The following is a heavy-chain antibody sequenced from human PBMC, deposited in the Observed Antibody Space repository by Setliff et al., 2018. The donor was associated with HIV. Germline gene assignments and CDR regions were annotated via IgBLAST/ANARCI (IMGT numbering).Heavy chain of an antibody. CDR3: TRGALYGLFEF. CDR1: GYTFTSYG. Sequence: ASVKVSCKASGYTFTSYGISWVRQAPGQGLEWMGWISVYNGNTKYAQKVQGRATMTRDTSTNTAHMELRSLTSEDTAAYYCTRGALYGLFEFWGPGTLVTVSS. D-gene: IGHD3-10*01. V-gene: IGHV1-18*01. CDR2: ISVYNGNT. J-gene: IGHJ4*02.